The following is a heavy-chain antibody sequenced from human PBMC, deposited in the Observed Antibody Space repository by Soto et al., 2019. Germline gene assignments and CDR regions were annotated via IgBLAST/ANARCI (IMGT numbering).Heavy chain of an antibody. CDR2: IYHSVTP. CDR1: GGSISSGGYS. D-gene: IGHD5-12*01. J-gene: IGHJ4*02. CDR3: ARGGAMATIPFDY. Sequence: NPSETLSLTCAVSGGSISSGGYSWTWIRQPPGKGLEWIGYIYHSVTPYYNPSLKSRVTISIDTSKNQFSLKLNSVTTADTAVYYCARGGAMATIPFDYWGQGALVTVSS. V-gene: IGHV4-30-2*01.